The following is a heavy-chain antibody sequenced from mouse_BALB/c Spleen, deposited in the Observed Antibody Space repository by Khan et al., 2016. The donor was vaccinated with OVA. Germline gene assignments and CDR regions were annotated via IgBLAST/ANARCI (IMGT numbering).Heavy chain of an antibody. V-gene: IGHV5-6*01. J-gene: IGHJ3*01. CDR2: ISSGGDYT. CDR1: GFTFSSYS. CDR3: ADHLTGSFAY. D-gene: IGHD4-1*01. Sequence: EVHLVESGGDLVKPGASLKLSCAASGFTFSSYSMSWVRQTPDKRLEWVASISSGGDYTYYPDSVKGRFTISRDNAKNTLYLQMSDLKSEDTAMYYCADHLTGSFAYWGQGTLVTVSA.